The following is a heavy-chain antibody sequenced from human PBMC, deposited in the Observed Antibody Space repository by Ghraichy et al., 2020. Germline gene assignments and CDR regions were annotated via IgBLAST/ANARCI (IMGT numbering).Heavy chain of an antibody. J-gene: IGHJ6*02. Sequence: GGSLRLSCAASGFTFSSYSMNWVRQAPGKGLEWVSSISSSSSSIYYADSLKGRFTISRDNAKNSLYLQMNSLRAEDTALYYCARNLYGITASYYYYGMDVWGQGTTVTGSS. V-gene: IGHV3-21*01. CDR1: GFTFSSYS. CDR2: ISSSSSSI. CDR3: ARNLYGITASYYYYGMDV. D-gene: IGHD1-20*01.